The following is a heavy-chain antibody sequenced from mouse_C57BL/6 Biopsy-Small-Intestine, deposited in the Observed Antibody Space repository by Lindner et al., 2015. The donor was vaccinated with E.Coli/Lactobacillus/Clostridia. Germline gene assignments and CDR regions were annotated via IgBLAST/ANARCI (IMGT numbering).Heavy chain of an antibody. CDR1: GFNIKDDY. CDR2: IDPENGDT. D-gene: IGHD1-3*01. J-gene: IGHJ1*03. V-gene: IGHV14-4*01. Sequence: VQLQESGAELVRPGASVKLSCTAPGFNIKDDYMHWVKQRPEQGLEWIGWIDPENGDTEYASKFQGKATITADTSSNTAYLQLSSLTSEDTAVYYCATGKDWYFDVWGTGTTVTVSS. CDR3: ATGKDWYFDV.